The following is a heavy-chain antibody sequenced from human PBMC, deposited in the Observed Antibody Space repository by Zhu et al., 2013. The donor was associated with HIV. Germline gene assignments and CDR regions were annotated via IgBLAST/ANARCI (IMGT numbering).Heavy chain of an antibody. J-gene: IGHJ5*02. D-gene: IGHD6-13*01. CDR1: GYTFTSYV. Sequence: QVHLVQSGAEVRMPGASVKVSCKASGYTFTSYVIHWVRQAPGQSLEWMGWINAGNGDTKYSQKFQGRVTLTRDTSQNTAYMELSGLRSEDTALYYCARDFSSWFTKWFDPWGQGTRVTVSS. V-gene: IGHV1-3*01. CDR3: ARDFSSWFTKWFDP. CDR2: INAGNGDT.